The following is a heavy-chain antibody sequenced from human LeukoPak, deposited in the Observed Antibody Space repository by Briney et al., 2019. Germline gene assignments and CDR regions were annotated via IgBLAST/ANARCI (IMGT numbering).Heavy chain of an antibody. CDR2: IKQDGSEK. V-gene: IGHV3-7*01. J-gene: IGHJ4*02. D-gene: IGHD6-13*01. Sequence: GGSLRLSCAASGFPFSSYWMSWVRQAPGKGLEWVANIKQDGSEKYYVDSVKGRFTISRDNAKNSLYLQMNSLRAEDTAVYYCARDARQQLVERFDYWGQGTLVTVSS. CDR3: ARDARQQLVERFDY. CDR1: GFPFSSYW.